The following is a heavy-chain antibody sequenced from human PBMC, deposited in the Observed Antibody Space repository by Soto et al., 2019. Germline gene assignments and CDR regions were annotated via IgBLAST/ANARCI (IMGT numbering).Heavy chain of an antibody. CDR1: GCSFINYW. Sequence: GESLKISCKGSGCSFINYWIGWVRQMPGKGLEWMGIIYPGDSDTRYSPSFQGQVTISADKSISTAYLQWSSLKASDTAMYYCARTAAAGKYYYGVDVWGQGTTVTVSS. J-gene: IGHJ6*02. V-gene: IGHV5-51*01. CDR2: IYPGDSDT. D-gene: IGHD6-13*01. CDR3: ARTAAAGKYYYGVDV.